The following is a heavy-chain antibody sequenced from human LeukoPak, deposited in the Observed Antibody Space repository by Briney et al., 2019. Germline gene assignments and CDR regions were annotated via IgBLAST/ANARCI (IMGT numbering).Heavy chain of an antibody. CDR1: GFTFSSYS. Sequence: GGSLRLSCAASGFTFSSYSMNWVRQAPGKGLEWVSGISWNSGSIGYACSVEGRFTISRDNAKNSLYLHMNSLRAEDTALYYCATGSYGIDYWGQGTLVTVSS. V-gene: IGHV3-9*01. J-gene: IGHJ4*02. D-gene: IGHD5-18*01. CDR2: ISWNSGSI. CDR3: ATGSYGIDY.